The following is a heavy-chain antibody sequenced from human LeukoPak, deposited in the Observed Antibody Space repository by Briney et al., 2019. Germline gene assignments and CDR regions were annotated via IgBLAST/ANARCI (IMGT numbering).Heavy chain of an antibody. CDR2: IYSGGST. J-gene: IGHJ3*02. CDR1: GFTVSSNY. Sequence: RGSLRLSCAASGFTVSSNYMSWVSQAPGKGLEWVSVIYSGGSTYYADSVKGRFTISRDNSKNTLYLQMNSLRAEDTAVYYCAREVGGAFDIWGQGTMVTVSS. D-gene: IGHD1-26*01. V-gene: IGHV3-53*01. CDR3: AREVGGAFDI.